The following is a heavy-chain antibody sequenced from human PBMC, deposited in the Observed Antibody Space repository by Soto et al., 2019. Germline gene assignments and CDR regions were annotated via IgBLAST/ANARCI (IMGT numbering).Heavy chain of an antibody. CDR2: IYYSGST. CDR3: VRDSSSWYGIDYGMDV. CDR1: WGDISGYC. J-gene: IGHJ6*02. Sequence: EARWLRCSVSWGDISGYCRSVVRQPAGECLAWVGYIYYSGSTNYNPSLKSRVTISVDTSTNPSSLKLSSVHAADTAVSYCVRDSSSWYGIDYGMDVWGQAPTVTVS. V-gene: IGHV4-59*01. D-gene: IGHD6-13*01.